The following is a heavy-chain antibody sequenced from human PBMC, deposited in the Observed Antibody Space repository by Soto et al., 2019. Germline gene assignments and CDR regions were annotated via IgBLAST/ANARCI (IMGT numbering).Heavy chain of an antibody. CDR3: AHATYGDCLDY. D-gene: IGHD4-17*01. CDR2: IYWDDDK. V-gene: IGHV2-5*02. Sequence: QITLKESGPALVKPTQTLTLTCTFSGFSLSTSGVGVGWIRQPPGKALEWLALIYWDDDKRYSPSLKSRLTXPXXTSKNQVVLTMTNMDPVDTATYYCAHATYGDCLDYWGQGTLVTVSS. CDR1: GFSLSTSGVG. J-gene: IGHJ4*02.